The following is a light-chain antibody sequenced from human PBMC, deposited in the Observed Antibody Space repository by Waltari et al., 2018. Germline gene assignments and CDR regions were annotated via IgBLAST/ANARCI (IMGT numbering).Light chain of an antibody. CDR1: QTISSW. CDR3: QQYDSNSGVFT. J-gene: IGKJ3*01. V-gene: IGKV1-5*03. CDR2: KAS. Sequence: DIQMTQSPSPLPASVGDRVTITCRASQTISSWLAWYQQKPGKAPKLLIYKASTLESGVPSRFSGSGSGTECTLIISSLQPDDFATYYCQQYDSNSGVFTFGPGTKVDIK.